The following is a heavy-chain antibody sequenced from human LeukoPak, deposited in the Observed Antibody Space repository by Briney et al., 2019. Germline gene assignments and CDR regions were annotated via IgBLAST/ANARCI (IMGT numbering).Heavy chain of an antibody. J-gene: IGHJ6*02. V-gene: IGHV4-39*07. CDR2: INHSGST. D-gene: IGHD4-11*01. CDR1: GGSISSSSYY. Sequence: PSETLSLTCTVSGGSISSSSYYWGWIRQPPGKGLEWIGEINHSGSTNYNPSLKSRVTISVDTSKNQFSLKLSSVTAADTAVYYCARGYSNYVYYYYYGMDVWGQGTTVTVSS. CDR3: ARGYSNYVYYYYYGMDV.